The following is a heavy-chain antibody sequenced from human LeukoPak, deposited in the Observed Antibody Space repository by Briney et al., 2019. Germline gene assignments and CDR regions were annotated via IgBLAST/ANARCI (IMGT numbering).Heavy chain of an antibody. V-gene: IGHV3-23*01. Sequence: GGSLRLSCAASGFSFSSFAMTWVRQAPGKGLEWVSSITGGHYATYNTDSVKGRFTISRDNAKSTLYLQMNSLGADDTAIYYCTKDPNGDYIGAFDPWGQGTLVTVSS. CDR1: GFSFSSFA. J-gene: IGHJ5*02. D-gene: IGHD4-17*01. CDR3: TKDPNGDYIGAFDP. CDR2: ITGGHYAT.